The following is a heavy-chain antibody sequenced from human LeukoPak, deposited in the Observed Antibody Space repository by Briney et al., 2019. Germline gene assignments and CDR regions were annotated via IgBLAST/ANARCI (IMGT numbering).Heavy chain of an antibody. V-gene: IGHV3-33*01. CDR1: GFTFSSYG. J-gene: IGHJ6*02. D-gene: IGHD2-2*01. Sequence: GGSLRPSCAASGFTFSSYGMHWVRQAPGKGLEWVAVIWYDGRNKYYADSVKGRFTISRDNSKNTLYLQMNSLRAEDTAVYYCARDNRIVPAAIPSYYYGMGVWGQGTTVTVSS. CDR2: IWYDGRNK. CDR3: ARDNRIVPAAIPSYYYGMGV.